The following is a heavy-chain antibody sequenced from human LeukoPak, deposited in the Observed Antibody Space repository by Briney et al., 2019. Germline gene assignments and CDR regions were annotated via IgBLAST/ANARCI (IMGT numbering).Heavy chain of an antibody. CDR2: IYYSGST. CDR1: GGSISSGDYY. Sequence: PSETLSLTCTVSGGSISSGDYYWSWIRQPPGKGLEWIGYIYYSGSTYFNPSLKSRVTISVDTSKNQFSLKLSSVTAADTAVYYCARGYCSGGSCRAGGAYDYYYYGMDVWGQGTTVTVSS. D-gene: IGHD2-15*01. V-gene: IGHV4-30-4*01. CDR3: ARGYCSGGSCRAGGAYDYYYYGMDV. J-gene: IGHJ6*02.